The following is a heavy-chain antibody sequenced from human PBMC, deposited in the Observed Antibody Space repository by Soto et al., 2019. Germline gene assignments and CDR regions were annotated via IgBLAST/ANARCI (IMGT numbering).Heavy chain of an antibody. J-gene: IGHJ4*02. D-gene: IGHD5-12*01. Sequence: QVQLVQSGAEVKKPGASVKVSCKASGYTFTSYGISWVRQAPGQGLEWMGWISAYNGNTNYAQKLXARFTXXTDADTSTAYMELGSLRSDDTAVYYCACDPGSVDYWGQGTVVTVSS. CDR1: GYTFTSYG. CDR2: ISAYNGNT. CDR3: ACDPGSVDY. V-gene: IGHV1-18*01.